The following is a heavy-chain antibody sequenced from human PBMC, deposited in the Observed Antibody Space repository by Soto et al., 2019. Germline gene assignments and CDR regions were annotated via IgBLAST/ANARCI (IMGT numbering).Heavy chain of an antibody. CDR1: GFTFSSYA. Sequence: GGSLSLSCAASGFTFSSYAMSWVRQAPGKGLEWVSAISGSGGSTYYADSVKGRFTISRDNSKNTLYLQMNSLRAEDTAVYYCAKPAVDTAMVDKNYFDYWGQGTLVTVSS. CDR3: AKPAVDTAMVDKNYFDY. CDR2: ISGSGGST. D-gene: IGHD5-18*01. J-gene: IGHJ4*02. V-gene: IGHV3-23*01.